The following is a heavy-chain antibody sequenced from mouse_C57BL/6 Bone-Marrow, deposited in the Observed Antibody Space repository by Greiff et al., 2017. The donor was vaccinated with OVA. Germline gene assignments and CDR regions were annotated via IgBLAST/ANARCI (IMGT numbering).Heavy chain of an antibody. V-gene: IGHV1-62-2*01. D-gene: IGHD2-3*01. CDR1: GYTFTEYT. CDR2: FYPGSGSI. Sequence: QVQLQQSGAELVKPGASVKLSCKASGYTFTEYTIHWVKQRSGQGLEWIGWFYPGSGSIKYNEKFKDKATLTADKSSSTVYMELSRLTSEDSAVYCCARHEEKGFYDCYYVAMDYWGQGTSVTVSS. J-gene: IGHJ4*01. CDR3: ARHEEKGFYDCYYVAMDY.